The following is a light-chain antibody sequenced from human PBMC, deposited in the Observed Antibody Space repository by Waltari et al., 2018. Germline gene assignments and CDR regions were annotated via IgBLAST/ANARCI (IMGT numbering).Light chain of an antibody. V-gene: IGLV4-69*01. CDR3: QTWGTGIRV. Sequence: QVVLTQSPSAAASLGASVKLTCTLSSGHSSYAIAWHQQQPEKGPRYLMNLNSDGSHSKGDGIPDRFSGSSSGAERYLTISSLQSEDEADYYCQTWGTGIRVFGGGTKLTV. CDR2: LNSDGSH. J-gene: IGLJ3*02. CDR1: SGHSSYA.